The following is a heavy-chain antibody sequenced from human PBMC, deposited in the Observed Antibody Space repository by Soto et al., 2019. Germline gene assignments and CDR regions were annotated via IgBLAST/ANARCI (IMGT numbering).Heavy chain of an antibody. Sequence: ASVKVSCKASGYTFTSYDISWVRQATGQGLEWMGWMNPNSGNTGYAQKFQGRATMTRNTSISTAYMELSSLRSEDTAVYYCARGRGYSGYVHPWGQGTLVPVSS. CDR3: ARGRGYSGYVHP. J-gene: IGHJ5*02. V-gene: IGHV1-8*01. CDR1: GYTFTSYD. CDR2: MNPNSGNT. D-gene: IGHD5-12*01.